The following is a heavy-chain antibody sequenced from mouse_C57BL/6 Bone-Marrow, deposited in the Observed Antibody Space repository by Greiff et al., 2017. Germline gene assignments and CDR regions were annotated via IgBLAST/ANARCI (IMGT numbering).Heavy chain of an antibody. Sequence: VQLQQSGPELVKPGASVKLSCTASGYTFTSYDINWVKQRPGQGLEWIGWIYPRDGSTKYNAKVKGQATLTVDTSSSTAYMEIHSLTSEDSAVYFCARLEFDGSSGDWYFDVWGTGTTVTVSS. CDR1: GYTFTSYD. V-gene: IGHV1-85*01. J-gene: IGHJ1*03. CDR2: IYPRDGST. CDR3: ARLEFDGSSGDWYFDV. D-gene: IGHD1-1*01.